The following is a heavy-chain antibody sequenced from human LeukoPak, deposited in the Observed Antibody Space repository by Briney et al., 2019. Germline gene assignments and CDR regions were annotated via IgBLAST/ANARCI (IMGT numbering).Heavy chain of an antibody. D-gene: IGHD3-10*01. CDR2: IYSGGST. CDR3: ARVGVGDYFDF. CDR1: GFTVSSNY. Sequence: PGGSLRLPCAASGFTVSSNYMSWVRQAPGKGLEWVSVIYSGGSTHYADSVKGRFTISRDNSKNTLYLQMNSLRAEDTAVYYCARVGVGDYFDFWGQGTLVTVSS. J-gene: IGHJ4*02. V-gene: IGHV3-53*01.